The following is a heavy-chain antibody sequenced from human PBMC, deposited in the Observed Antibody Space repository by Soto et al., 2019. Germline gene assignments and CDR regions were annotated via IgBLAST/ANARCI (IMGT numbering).Heavy chain of an antibody. CDR2: MNPNSGNT. Sequence: ASVKVSCKASGYTFTSYDINWVRQATGQGLEWMGWMNPNSGNTGYAQKFQGRVTMTRNTSISTAYMELSSLRSEDTAVYYCARDGVVVPAAMESFDYWGQGTLVTVSS. CDR3: ARDGVVVPAAMESFDY. D-gene: IGHD2-2*01. CDR1: GYTFTSYD. J-gene: IGHJ4*02. V-gene: IGHV1-8*01.